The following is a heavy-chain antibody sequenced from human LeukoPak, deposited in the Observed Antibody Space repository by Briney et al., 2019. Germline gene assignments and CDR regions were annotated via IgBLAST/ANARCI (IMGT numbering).Heavy chain of an antibody. CDR3: ARAIQFGGYFDY. V-gene: IGHV3-53*01. J-gene: IGHJ4*02. CDR1: GFTVSGDY. D-gene: IGHD2-15*01. CDR2: IYGAGST. Sequence: GSLRLSCAASGFTVSGDYMSWVRQAPGKGLEWVSVIYGAGSTYYADSVKGRFTISRDNSKNTLYLQMNSLRVEDTAVYYCARAIQFGGYFDYWGQGTLVTVSP.